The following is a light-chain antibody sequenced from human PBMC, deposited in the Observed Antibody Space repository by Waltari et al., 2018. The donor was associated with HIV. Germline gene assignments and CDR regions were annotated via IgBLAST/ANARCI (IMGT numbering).Light chain of an antibody. CDR3: QQSSDLPST. J-gene: IGKJ3*01. CDR2: AAS. Sequence: DIQMTQSPSSLSASIGDRVTLTCRASQNINHYLNWYQHEPGKPPKLLIYAASTLQSGVPSRFSASGFGTDFTLTISNLQPEDFATYYCQQSSDLPSTFGPGTKVDIK. V-gene: IGKV1-39*01. CDR1: QNINHY.